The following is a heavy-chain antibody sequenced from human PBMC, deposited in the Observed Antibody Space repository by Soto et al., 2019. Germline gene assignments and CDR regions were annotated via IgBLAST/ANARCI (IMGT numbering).Heavy chain of an antibody. CDR2: INPKSGGT. J-gene: IGHJ4*02. V-gene: IGHV1-2*02. CDR3: ARDLAKGGGSAGFDY. CDR1: GYTFTVYY. D-gene: IGHD1-26*01. Sequence: ASVKVSCKASGYTFTVYYMHWVRQAPGQGLEWMGWINPKSGGTMYPQKFQGRVTMTWDTSISTAYMALTRLGSDDTAVYYCARDLAKGGGSAGFDYWGQGTLVTVSS.